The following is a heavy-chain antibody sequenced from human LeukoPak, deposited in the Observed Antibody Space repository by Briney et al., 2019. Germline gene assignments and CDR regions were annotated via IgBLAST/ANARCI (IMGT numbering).Heavy chain of an antibody. CDR2: ISSSSSYI. V-gene: IGHV3-21*01. J-gene: IGHJ4*02. D-gene: IGHD2-15*01. CDR3: ARAPDLRYCSGGSCYSTSYFDY. Sequence: GGSLRLSCAASGFTFSSYSMNWVRQAPGKGLEWVSSISSSSSYIYYADLVKGRFTISRDNAKNSLYLQMNSLRAEDTAVYYCARAPDLRYCSGGSCYSTSYFDYWGQGTLVTVSS. CDR1: GFTFSSYS.